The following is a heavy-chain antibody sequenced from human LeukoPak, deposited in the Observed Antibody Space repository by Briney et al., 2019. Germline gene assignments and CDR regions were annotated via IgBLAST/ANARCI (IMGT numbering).Heavy chain of an antibody. CDR3: ARLRGLFAPTFLQYYDILTGYYEVTLAVDY. Sequence: GASVKVSCKASGYTFTSYGISWVRQAPGQGLEWMGWISAYNGNTNCAQKLQGRVTMTTDTSTSTAYMELRSLRSDDTAVYYCARLRGLFAPTFLQYYDILTGYYEVTLAVDYWGQGTLVTVSS. D-gene: IGHD3-9*01. CDR2: ISAYNGNT. CDR1: GYTFTSYG. J-gene: IGHJ4*02. V-gene: IGHV1-18*01.